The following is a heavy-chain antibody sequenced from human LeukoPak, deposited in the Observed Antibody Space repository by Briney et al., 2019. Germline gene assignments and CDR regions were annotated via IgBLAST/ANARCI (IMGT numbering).Heavy chain of an antibody. CDR1: SGSLSSSY. V-gene: IGHV4-4*07. J-gene: IGHJ4*02. CDR2: IYTSGST. CDR3: ATEIVGATRFDY. Sequence: PSETLSLTCTLSSGSLSSSYWSWIRQPAGKGLEWIGRIYTSGSTNYNPSLKSRVAISVDTSKNQFSLKLSSVTAADTAVYYCATEIVGATRFDYWGQGTLVTVSS. D-gene: IGHD1-26*01.